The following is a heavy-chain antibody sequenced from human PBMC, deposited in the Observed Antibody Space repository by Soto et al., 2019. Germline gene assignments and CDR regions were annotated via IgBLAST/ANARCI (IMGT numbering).Heavy chain of an antibody. CDR1: GYIFINYY. J-gene: IGHJ4*02. D-gene: IGHD6-13*01. Sequence: QVHLVQSGAEVKKPGASVKVSCKASGYIFINYYIHWVRQAPGQGLEWIGIINPNGGSTHYAQKFRGGVTMARDTSPSTVYMDLSSLSSDDTAVYYCARDLAAADYWGQGTLVTVSS. V-gene: IGHV1-46*01. CDR2: INPNGGST. CDR3: ARDLAAADY.